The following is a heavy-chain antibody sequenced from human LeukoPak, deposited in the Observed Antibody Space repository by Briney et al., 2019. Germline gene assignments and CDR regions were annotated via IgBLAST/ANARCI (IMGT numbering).Heavy chain of an antibody. V-gene: IGHV3-33*01. CDR2: IWYDGSNK. J-gene: IGHJ4*02. Sequence: GGSLGLSCAASGFTFSSYGMRWVRQAPGKGLEWVAVIWYDGSNKYYADSVKGRFTISRDNSKNTLYLQMNSLRAEDTAVYYCARDRRPYSSSWYSFYYWGQGTLVTVSS. CDR1: GFTFSSYG. CDR3: ARDRRPYSSSWYSFYY. D-gene: IGHD6-13*01.